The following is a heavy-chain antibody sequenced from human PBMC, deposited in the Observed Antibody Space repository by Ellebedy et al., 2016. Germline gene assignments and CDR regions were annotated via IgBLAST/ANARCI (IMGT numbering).Heavy chain of an antibody. J-gene: IGHJ6*02. Sequence: GESLKISCAASGFMFSVYSMNWVRQAPGKGLEWVAVITSSGSYIQYADSVKGRFTISRDNVKNSLYLQMNSLRDDDTAVYYCARDGRAYGDYGGVWGQGTTVTVSS. V-gene: IGHV3-21*06. D-gene: IGHD4-17*01. CDR2: ITSSGSYI. CDR3: ARDGRAYGDYGGV. CDR1: GFMFSVYS.